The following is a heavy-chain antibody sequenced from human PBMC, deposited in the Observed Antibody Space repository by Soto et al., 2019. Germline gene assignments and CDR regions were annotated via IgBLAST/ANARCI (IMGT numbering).Heavy chain of an antibody. CDR3: ARDLAVTTKQWLVLGWFDP. J-gene: IGHJ5*02. D-gene: IGHD6-19*01. V-gene: IGHV4-4*02. Sequence: NPSETLSLTCAVSGGSISSSNWWSWVRQPPGKGLEWIGEIYHSGSTNYNPSLKSRVTISVDKSKNQFSLKLSSVTAADTAVYYCARDLAVTTKQWLVLGWFDPWGQGTLVTVSS. CDR2: IYHSGST. CDR1: GGSISSSNW.